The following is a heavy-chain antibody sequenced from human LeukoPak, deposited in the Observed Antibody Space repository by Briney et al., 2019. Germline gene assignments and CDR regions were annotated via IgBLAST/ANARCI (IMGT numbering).Heavy chain of an antibody. CDR3: ARGRYNSSPPDS. CDR1: GYTFTNYG. Sequence: ASVTVSCKASGYTFTNYGISWVRQALGQGLEWMGWISAYNGNTNYAQKLQGRVTMTADTSTTTGYMELRSLRSDDTAVYYCARGRYNSSPPDSWGQGTLVTVSS. D-gene: IGHD3-22*01. CDR2: ISAYNGNT. J-gene: IGHJ4*02. V-gene: IGHV1-18*01.